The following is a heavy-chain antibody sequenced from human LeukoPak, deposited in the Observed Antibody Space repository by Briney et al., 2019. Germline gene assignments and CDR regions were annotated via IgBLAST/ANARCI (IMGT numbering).Heavy chain of an antibody. Sequence: SETLSLTCPASSGSISSYYWSWIRQPAGKGLEWIGRIYTSGSTNYNPSLKSRVTMSVDTSKNQFSLKLSSVTAADTAVYYCARVTHSSGWVFDYWGQGTLVTVSS. V-gene: IGHV4-4*07. D-gene: IGHD6-19*01. CDR1: SGSISSYY. CDR3: ARVTHSSGWVFDY. J-gene: IGHJ4*02. CDR2: IYTSGST.